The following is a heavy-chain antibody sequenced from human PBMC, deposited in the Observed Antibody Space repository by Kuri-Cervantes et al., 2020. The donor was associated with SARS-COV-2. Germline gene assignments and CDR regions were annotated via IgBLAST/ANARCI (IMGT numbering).Heavy chain of an antibody. CDR1: GGSISSYY. V-gene: IGHV4-59*12. D-gene: IGHD3-3*01. Sequence: SESLSLTCIVSGGSISSYYWSWIRQPPGKGLEWIGYIYYSGSTNYNPSLKSRVTISVDTSKNQFSLRLSSVTAADTAVYYCARVKTIFGVAPFDYWGQGTLVTVSS. CDR2: IYYSGST. CDR3: ARVKTIFGVAPFDY. J-gene: IGHJ4*02.